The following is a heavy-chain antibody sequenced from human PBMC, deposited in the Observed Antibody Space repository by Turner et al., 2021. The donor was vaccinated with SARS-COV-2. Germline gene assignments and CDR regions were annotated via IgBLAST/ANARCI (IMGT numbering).Heavy chain of an antibody. CDR2: FSGRSIST. D-gene: IGHD6-6*01. CDR3: AKDCKRDQRVPECYDS. CDR1: GFSFSSYA. Sequence: EVQLLESGGGWIQPGGSLRLSWAASGFSFSSYAMSWVRQAPGKGLEWVSAFSGRSISTFYADSVRDRFTISRDDVKNMLFLEMNRLRVEDTALYYCAKDCKRDQRVPECYDSWGQGTLVTVSS. J-gene: IGHJ4*02. V-gene: IGHV3-23*01.